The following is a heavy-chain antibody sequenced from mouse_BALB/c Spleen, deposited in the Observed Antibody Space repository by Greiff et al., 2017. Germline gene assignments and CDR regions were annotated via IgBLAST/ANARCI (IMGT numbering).Heavy chain of an antibody. J-gene: IGHJ3*01. D-gene: IGHD2-4*01. V-gene: IGHV1S41*01. CDR3: ALSMITTKEFAY. Sequence: DLVKPGASVKLSCKASGYTFTSYWINWIKQRPGQGLEWIGRIAPGSGSTYYNEMFKGKATLTVDTSSSTAYIQLSSLSSEDSAVYFCALSMITTKEFAYWGQGTLVTVSA. CDR2: IAPGSGST. CDR1: GYTFTSYW.